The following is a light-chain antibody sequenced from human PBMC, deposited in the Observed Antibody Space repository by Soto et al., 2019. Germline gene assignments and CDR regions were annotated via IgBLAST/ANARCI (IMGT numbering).Light chain of an antibody. Sequence: DIVMTQSPLSLPVTPGEPASISCRSSQSLLHSNGYNYLDWYLQKPGQSPQLLIYLGSNRASGVTDRVSGNGSGTYFTLEISRVEAEDGGVYYCMQALQTPLTFGGGTKVEIK. CDR3: MQALQTPLT. J-gene: IGKJ4*01. CDR1: QSLLHSNGYNY. CDR2: LGS. V-gene: IGKV2-28*01.